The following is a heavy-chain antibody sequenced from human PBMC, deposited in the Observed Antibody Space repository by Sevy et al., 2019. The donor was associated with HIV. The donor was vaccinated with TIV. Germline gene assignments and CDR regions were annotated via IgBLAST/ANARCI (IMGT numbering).Heavy chain of an antibody. D-gene: IGHD3-16*01. Sequence: GGSLRLSCAASGFTFSGSTIHWVRQASGKGLEWIGRIRSKANSYATAYTASVIGRFTISRDEPMNTAYLQMYNLKTEDTAVYYCARTFYYYYMDVWGKGATVTVSS. J-gene: IGHJ6*03. V-gene: IGHV3-73*01. CDR3: ARTFYYYYMDV. CDR1: GFTFSGST. CDR2: IRSKANSYAT.